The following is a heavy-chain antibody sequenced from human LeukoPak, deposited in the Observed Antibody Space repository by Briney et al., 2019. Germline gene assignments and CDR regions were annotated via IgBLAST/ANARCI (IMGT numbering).Heavy chain of an antibody. CDR1: GYSISSGYY. CDR2: IYHSGST. V-gene: IGHV4-38-2*02. D-gene: IGHD4-17*01. CDR3: ARQYDYGFWFDP. Sequence: PSETLSLTCTVSGYSISSGYYWGWIRQPPGKGLEWIGSIYHSGSTYYNPSLKSRVTIPVDTSKNQFSLKLSSVTAADTAVYYCARQYDYGFWFDPWGQGTLVTVSS. J-gene: IGHJ5*02.